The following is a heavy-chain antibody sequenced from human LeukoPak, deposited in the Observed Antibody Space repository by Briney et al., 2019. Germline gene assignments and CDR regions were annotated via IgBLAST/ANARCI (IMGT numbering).Heavy chain of an antibody. D-gene: IGHD3-10*01. V-gene: IGHV3-21*01. CDR1: GFTFSSYV. Sequence: GGSLRLSCAASGFTFSSYVMSWVRQAPGKGLEWVSSISSSSSYIYYADSVKGRFTISRDNAKNSLYLQMNSLRADDTAVYYCAGFAAGGSYYYYMDVWGKGTTVTVSS. J-gene: IGHJ6*03. CDR2: ISSSSSYI. CDR3: AGFAAGGSYYYYMDV.